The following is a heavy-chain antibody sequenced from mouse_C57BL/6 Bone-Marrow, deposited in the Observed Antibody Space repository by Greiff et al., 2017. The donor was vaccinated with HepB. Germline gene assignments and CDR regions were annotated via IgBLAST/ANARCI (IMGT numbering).Heavy chain of an antibody. V-gene: IGHV14-1*01. D-gene: IGHD3-3*01. CDR1: GFNIKDYY. CDR2: IDPEDGDT. J-gene: IGHJ3*01. CDR3: TPLKLGFAWFAY. Sequence: EVKLMESGAELVRPGASVKLSCTASGFNIKDYYMHWVKQRPEQGLEWIGRIDPEDGDTEYAPKFQGKATMTADTSSNTAYLPLSSLTSEETAVYYCTPLKLGFAWFAYWGQGTLVTVSA.